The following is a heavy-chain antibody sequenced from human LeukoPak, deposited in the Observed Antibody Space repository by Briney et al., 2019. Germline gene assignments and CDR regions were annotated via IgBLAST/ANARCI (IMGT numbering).Heavy chain of an antibody. D-gene: IGHD5-12*01. CDR2: IYYSGST. V-gene: IGHV4-59*08. CDR3: ARSSAKATLNWFDP. Sequence: PSETLSLTCTVSGGSISSYYWSWIRQPPGKGLEWIGYIYYSGSTNYNPSLKSRVTISVDTSKNQFSLKLSSVTAADTAVYFCARSSAKATLNWFDPWGQGTLVTVSS. CDR1: GGSISSYY. J-gene: IGHJ5*02.